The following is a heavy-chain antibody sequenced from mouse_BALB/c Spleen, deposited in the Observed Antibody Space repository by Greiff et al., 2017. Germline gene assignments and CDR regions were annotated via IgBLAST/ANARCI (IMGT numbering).Heavy chain of an antibody. J-gene: IGHJ4*01. CDR2: ISYSGST. V-gene: IGHV3-8*02. Sequence: EVQLQESGPSLVKPSQTLSLTCSVTGDSITSGYWNWIRKFPGNKLEYMGYISYSGSTYYNPSLKSRISITRDTSKNQYYLQLNSVTTEDTATYYCARGRYYYGSDYAMDYWGQGTSVTVSS. CDR1: GDSITSGY. D-gene: IGHD1-1*01. CDR3: ARGRYYYGSDYAMDY.